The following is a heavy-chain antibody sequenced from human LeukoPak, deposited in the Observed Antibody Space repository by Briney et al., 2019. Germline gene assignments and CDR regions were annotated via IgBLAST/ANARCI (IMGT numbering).Heavy chain of an antibody. CDR3: ARTTLLGTQDY. CDR1: GGSINGYY. CDR2: IYYSGST. V-gene: IGHV4-59*01. Sequence: SEALSLTCTVSGGSINGYYWTWIRQPPGKGLEWIGYIYYSGSTKYNPSLTSRVTISVDTSKNQFSLRLSSVTAADTAVYFCARTTLLGTQDYWGQGTLVTVSS. J-gene: IGHJ4*02. D-gene: IGHD1-1*01.